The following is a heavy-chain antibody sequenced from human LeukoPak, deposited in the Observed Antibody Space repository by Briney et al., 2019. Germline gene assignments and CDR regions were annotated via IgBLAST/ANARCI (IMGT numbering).Heavy chain of an antibody. CDR2: ISYDGSNK. CDR1: GFTFSSYA. CDR3: ARVLSSGWGPTGAFDI. V-gene: IGHV3-30-3*01. J-gene: IGHJ3*02. D-gene: IGHD6-19*01. Sequence: GGSLRLSCAASGFTFSSYAMHWVRQAPGKGLEWVAVISYDGSNKYYADSVKGRFTISRDNSKNTLYLQMNSLRAEDTAVYYCARVLSSGWGPTGAFDIWGQGTMVTVSS.